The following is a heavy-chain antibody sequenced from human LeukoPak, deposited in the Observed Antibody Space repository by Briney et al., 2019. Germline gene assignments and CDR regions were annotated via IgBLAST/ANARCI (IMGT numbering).Heavy chain of an antibody. CDR2: IIPIFGTA. Sequence: PSASVKVSCKASGGTFSSYAISWVRQAPGQGLEWMGGIIPIFGTANYAQKFQGRVTITADESTSTAYMELSSLRSEDTAVYYCASSGWGLANWFDPWGQGTLVTVFS. J-gene: IGHJ5*02. V-gene: IGHV1-69*13. CDR1: GGTFSSYA. D-gene: IGHD6-19*01. CDR3: ASSGWGLANWFDP.